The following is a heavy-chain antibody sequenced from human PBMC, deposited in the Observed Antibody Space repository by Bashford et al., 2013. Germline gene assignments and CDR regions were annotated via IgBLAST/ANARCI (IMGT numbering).Heavy chain of an antibody. CDR3: ARGVFTVVVGTRYYYFDY. Sequence: SETLSLTCAVSGGSISTRNWWSWVRQPPGKGLEWIGEIYHTGNTNYAPSLKSRVTISVDKSKNQFSLKLSSVTAADTAVYYCARGVFTVVVGTRYYYFDYWGQGTLVTVSS. J-gene: IGHJ4*02. D-gene: IGHD3-22*01. CDR2: IYHTGNT. CDR1: GGSISTRNW. V-gene: IGHV4-4*02.